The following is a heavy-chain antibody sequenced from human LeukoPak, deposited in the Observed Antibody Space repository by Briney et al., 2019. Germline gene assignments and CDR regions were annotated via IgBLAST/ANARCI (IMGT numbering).Heavy chain of an antibody. CDR2: IIPIFGTA. V-gene: IGHV1-69*13. Sequence: ASVKVSCKASGGTFSSYAISWVRQAPGQGLEWMGGIIPIFGTANYAQKFQGRVTITADESTSTAYMELSSLRSEDTAVYYCARGEYYDFWSGPEGYYYYYGMDVWGQGTTVTVSS. J-gene: IGHJ6*02. D-gene: IGHD3-3*01. CDR3: ARGEYYDFWSGPEGYYYYYGMDV. CDR1: GGTFSSYA.